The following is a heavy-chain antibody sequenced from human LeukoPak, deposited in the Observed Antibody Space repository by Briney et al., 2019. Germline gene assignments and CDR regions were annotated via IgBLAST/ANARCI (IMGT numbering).Heavy chain of an antibody. J-gene: IGHJ4*02. CDR3: AKESRSYSLDY. CDR1: GFTFSNYA. CDR2: ISYDGSNK. V-gene: IGHV3-30*18. Sequence: PGGSLRLSCAASGFTFSNYAMHWVRQAPGKGLEWVAVISYDGSNKYYADSVKGRFTISRDNSKNTLFLQMNSLRAEDTAVYYCAKESRSYSLDYWGQGTLVTVSS. D-gene: IGHD1-26*01.